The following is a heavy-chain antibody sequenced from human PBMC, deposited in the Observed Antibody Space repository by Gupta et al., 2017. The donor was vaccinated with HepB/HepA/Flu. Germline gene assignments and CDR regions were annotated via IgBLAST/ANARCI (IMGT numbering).Heavy chain of an antibody. CDR2: ICSPGDKT. CDR1: GFTFNSYA. CDR3: AKDNGYYSGGTYYPGHYMAV. D-gene: IGHD2-8*02. V-gene: IGHV3-23*01. J-gene: IGHJ6*03. Sequence: EVQLLESGGGLVQPGESLKLSCAASGFTFNSYAMSWVRQAPGQGLEWVSAICSPGDKTYYADSVKGRFTVARDNSKNTLYLQLNSLRVEDTAIYYCAKDNGYYSGGTYYPGHYMAVWGKGTTVTVSS.